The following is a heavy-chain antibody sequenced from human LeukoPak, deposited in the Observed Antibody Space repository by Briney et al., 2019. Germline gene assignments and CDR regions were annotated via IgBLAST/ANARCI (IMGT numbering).Heavy chain of an antibody. CDR2: IYTSGST. J-gene: IGHJ3*02. CDR1: GGSISSSSYY. V-gene: IGHV4-61*02. D-gene: IGHD4/OR15-4a*01. Sequence: PSETLSLTCTVSGGSISSSSYYWSWIRQPAGKGLEWIGRIYTSGSTNYNPSLKSRVTMSVDTSKNQFSLKLSSVTAADTAVYYCARDEAVLHPNSDAFDIWGQGTMVTVSS. CDR3: ARDEAVLHPNSDAFDI.